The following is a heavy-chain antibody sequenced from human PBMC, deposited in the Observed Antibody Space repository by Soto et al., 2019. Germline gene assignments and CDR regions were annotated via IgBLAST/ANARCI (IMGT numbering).Heavy chain of an antibody. J-gene: IGHJ6*02. D-gene: IGHD6-6*01. CDR1: GFTFISYA. V-gene: IGHV3-23*01. CDR2: ITGSGSGYNT. CDR3: EKAEYSSPYYYAMDV. Sequence: PGGSLRLSCAASGFTFISYAISWVRLAPGKGLEWVSTITGSGSGYNTFYTDSVKGRFSISRDNSENTVYLQMNSLRAEDTAMYFCEKAEYSSPYYYAMDVWGHGTAVTVSS.